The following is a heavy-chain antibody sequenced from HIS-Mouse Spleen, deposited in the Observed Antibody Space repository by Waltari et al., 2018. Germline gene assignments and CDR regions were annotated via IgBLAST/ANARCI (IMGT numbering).Heavy chain of an antibody. D-gene: IGHD3-16*01. CDR3: ARVSSGGSDFDY. CDR2: INPNSGGT. V-gene: IGHV1-2*02. Sequence: QVQLVQAGAEVKKPGASVKVSCKASGFTFTGYHMHRVRQAPGQGLEWMGWINPNSGGTNYAQKFQGRVTMTRDTSISTAYMELSRLRSDDTAVYYCARVSSGGSDFDYWGQGTLVTVSS. CDR1: GFTFTGYH. J-gene: IGHJ4*02.